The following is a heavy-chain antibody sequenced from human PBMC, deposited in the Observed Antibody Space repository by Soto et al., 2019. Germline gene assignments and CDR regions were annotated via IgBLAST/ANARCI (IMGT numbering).Heavy chain of an antibody. CDR1: GGSISSGGYY. Sequence: PSETLSLTCPVSGGSISSGGYYWSWIRQHPGKGLEWIGYIYYSGSTYYNPSLKSRVTISVDTSKNQFSLKLSSVTAADTAVYYCARAHYDSSGLDYWGQGTLVTVSS. CDR3: ARAHYDSSGLDY. V-gene: IGHV4-31*03. D-gene: IGHD3-22*01. CDR2: IYYSGST. J-gene: IGHJ4*02.